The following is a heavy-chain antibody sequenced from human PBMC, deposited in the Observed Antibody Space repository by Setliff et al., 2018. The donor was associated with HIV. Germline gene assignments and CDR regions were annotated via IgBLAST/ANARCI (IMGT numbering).Heavy chain of an antibody. CDR2: FYHSTT. CDR3: TRQSPVAGSGAFDI. V-gene: IGHV4-38-2*01. Sequence: ETLSLTCVVSGYSISSGYYWGWIRQPPGTGLEWIGSFYHSTTYYNPSLKSRVTISVDTSKNQFSLKLISVTAADTAVYYCTRQSPVAGSGAFDIWGQGTMVTVSS. CDR1: GYSISSGYY. D-gene: IGHD6-19*01. J-gene: IGHJ3*02.